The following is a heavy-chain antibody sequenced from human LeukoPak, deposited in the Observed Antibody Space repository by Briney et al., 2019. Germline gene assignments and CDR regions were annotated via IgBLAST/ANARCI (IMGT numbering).Heavy chain of an antibody. CDR1: GFTFDDYA. CDR3: AKDKGYSSSPYGMDV. J-gene: IGHJ6*02. Sequence: GGSLRLSCAASGFTFDDYAMHWVRQAPGKGLEWVSLISGDGGSTYYADSVKDRFTISRDNSKNSLYLQMNSLRTEDTALYYCAKDKGYSSSPYGMDVWGQGTTVTVSS. CDR2: ISGDGGST. V-gene: IGHV3-43*02. D-gene: IGHD6-13*01.